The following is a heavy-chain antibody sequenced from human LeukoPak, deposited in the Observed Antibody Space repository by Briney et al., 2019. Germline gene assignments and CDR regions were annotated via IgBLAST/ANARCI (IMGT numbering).Heavy chain of an antibody. Sequence: SETLSLSCAVYGGSFSGYYWSWIRQPPGKGLEWLGYIYSSGSTNYNPSLESRVTISVDTSKNQFSLKLSSVTAADTAVYYCARHYYHSSGSYSFDYWGQGTLVTVSS. CDR3: ARHYYHSSGSYSFDY. CDR2: IYSSGST. D-gene: IGHD3-22*01. J-gene: IGHJ4*02. CDR1: GGSFSGYY. V-gene: IGHV4-59*01.